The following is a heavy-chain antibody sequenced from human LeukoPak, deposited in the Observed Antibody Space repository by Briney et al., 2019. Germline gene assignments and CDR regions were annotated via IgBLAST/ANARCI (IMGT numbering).Heavy chain of an antibody. CDR1: GFTFSNAW. CDR2: IKSKTDGGTT. Sequence: GGSLRLSCAASGFTFSNAWMSWVRQAPGKGLEWVGRIKSKTDGGTTDYAAPVKGRFTISRDDSKNTLYLQMNCLKTEDTAVYYCTTDLMGWTAAAASWGQGTLVTVSS. CDR3: TTDLMGWTAAAAS. J-gene: IGHJ5*02. D-gene: IGHD6-13*01. V-gene: IGHV3-15*01.